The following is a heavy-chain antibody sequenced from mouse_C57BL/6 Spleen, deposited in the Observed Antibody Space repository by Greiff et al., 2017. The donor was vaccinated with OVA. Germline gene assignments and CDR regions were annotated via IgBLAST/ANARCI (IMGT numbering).Heavy chain of an antibody. CDR3: TREGKLGQAMDY. Sequence: VKLVESGAELVRPGASVTLSCEASGYTFTDYEMHWVKQTPVHGLEWIGAIDPETGGTAYNQKFKGTAILTADKSSSTAYMELRSLTSEDAAVYYCTREGKLGQAMDYWGQGTSVTVSS. CDR1: GYTFTDYE. V-gene: IGHV1-15*01. CDR2: IDPETGGT. D-gene: IGHD4-1*01. J-gene: IGHJ4*01.